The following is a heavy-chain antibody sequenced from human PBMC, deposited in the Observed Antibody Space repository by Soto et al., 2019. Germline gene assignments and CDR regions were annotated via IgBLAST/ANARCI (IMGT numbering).Heavy chain of an antibody. CDR1: GFSFSNYA. J-gene: IGHJ4*02. Sequence: PGGSLRLSCASSGFSFSNYAMDLVRQAPGKGLEWVSYISGSSSNIRYADSVKGRFTISRDNAKSSVYLQMNSLRAEDTAVYYCAKEQKNSSTWSELNYWGQGTLVTVSS. V-gene: IGHV3-48*01. D-gene: IGHD6-13*01. CDR2: ISGSSSNI. CDR3: AKEQKNSSTWSELNY.